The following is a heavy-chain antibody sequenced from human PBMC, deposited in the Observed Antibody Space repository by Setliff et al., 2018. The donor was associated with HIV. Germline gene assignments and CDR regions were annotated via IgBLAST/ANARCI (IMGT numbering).Heavy chain of an antibody. D-gene: IGHD2-15*01. J-gene: IGHJ4*02. Sequence: SETLSLTCTVSGGSISGYYWSWIRQQPGKGLEWIGYIYYSGSTYYNPSLKSRVTISVDTSKNQFSLKLSSVTAADTAVYYCARGRVFCNGDSCYHLDSWGQGILVTVSS. CDR3: ARGRVFCNGDSCYHLDS. CDR1: GGSISGYY. CDR2: IYYSGST. V-gene: IGHV4-31*03.